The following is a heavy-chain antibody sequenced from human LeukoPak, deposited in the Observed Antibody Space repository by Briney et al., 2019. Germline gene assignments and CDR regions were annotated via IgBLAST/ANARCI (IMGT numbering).Heavy chain of an antibody. CDR1: GGTFSSYA. J-gene: IGHJ4*02. V-gene: IGHV1-69*05. Sequence: ASVKVSCKASGGTFSSYAISWVRQAPGQGLEWMGGIIPIFGTANYAQKFQGRVTMTRDTSTSTVYMELSSLRSEDTAVYYCARDLVSGSSIDTNFDYWGQGTLVTVSS. CDR3: ARDLVSGSSIDTNFDY. CDR2: IIPIFGTA. D-gene: IGHD6-13*01.